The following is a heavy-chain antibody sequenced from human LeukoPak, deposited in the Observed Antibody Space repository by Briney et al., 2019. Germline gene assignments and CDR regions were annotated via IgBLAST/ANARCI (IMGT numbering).Heavy chain of an antibody. D-gene: IGHD2-2*01. J-gene: IGHJ4*02. CDR3: ARGGYCSSTSCYPFDY. Sequence: SVKVSCKASGGTFSSYAISWVRQAPGQGLEWMGGIIPIFGTANYAQKFQGRVTITTDESTSTAYMELSSLRSEDTAVYYCARGGYCSSTSCYPFDYWGQETLVTVSS. CDR1: GGTFSSYA. CDR2: IIPIFGTA. V-gene: IGHV1-69*05.